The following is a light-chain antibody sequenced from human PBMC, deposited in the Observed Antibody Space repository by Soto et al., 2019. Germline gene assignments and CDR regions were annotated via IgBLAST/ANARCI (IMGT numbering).Light chain of an antibody. CDR1: HYISTN. CDR2: AAS. V-gene: IGKV1-39*01. CDR3: QQSYSTPPDT. J-gene: IGKJ2*01. Sequence: DIQMTQSPSSLSASVGDRVTISCRASHYISTNLNWYQKKPGKAPKLLIHAASSLHSGVPSRFSGSGSGTDFTLTIDSLQPEVFATYYCQQSYSTPPDTFGQGTKLEIQ.